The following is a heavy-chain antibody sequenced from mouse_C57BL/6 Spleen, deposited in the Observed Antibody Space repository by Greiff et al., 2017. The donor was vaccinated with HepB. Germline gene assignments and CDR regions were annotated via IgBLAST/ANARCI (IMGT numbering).Heavy chain of an antibody. CDR1: GYTFTDYY. V-gene: IGHV1-76*01. CDR3: ARCRAWYFDV. J-gene: IGHJ1*03. CDR2: IYPGSGNT. Sequence: QVHVKQSGAELVRPGASVKLSCKASGYTFTDYYINWVKQRPGQGLEWIARIYPGSGNTYYNEKFKGKATLTAEKSSSTAYMQLSSLTSEDSAVYFCARCRAWYFDVWGTGTTVTVSS.